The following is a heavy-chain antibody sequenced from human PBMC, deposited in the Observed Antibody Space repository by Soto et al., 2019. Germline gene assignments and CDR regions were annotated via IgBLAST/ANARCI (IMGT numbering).Heavy chain of an antibody. V-gene: IGHV4-31*03. D-gene: IGHD4-17*01. J-gene: IGHJ5*02. Sequence: QVQLQESGPGLVKPSQTLSLTCTVSGGSISSGGYYWSWIRQHPGKGLEWIGYIYYSGSTYYNPSLKSRVTRSVDTSKNQFSLKLSSVTAADTAVYYCARGPRTTRRDWFDPWGQGTLVTVSS. CDR1: GGSISSGGYY. CDR2: IYYSGST. CDR3: ARGPRTTRRDWFDP.